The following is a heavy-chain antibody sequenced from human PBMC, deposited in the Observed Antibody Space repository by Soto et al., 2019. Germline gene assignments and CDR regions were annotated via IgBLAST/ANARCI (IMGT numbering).Heavy chain of an antibody. D-gene: IGHD3-3*01. J-gene: IGHJ5*02. CDR1: GGRFNTNA. Sequence: QVQLVQSGAEVKKPGSSVKVSCKVSGGRFNTNAISWLRQAPGQGLEWMGGIIAIFDKANYAQKFQDRVTMTADESTGTAYMELSSLRSDDTVVYFCTREAHGGNLESWGQGTLVTVSS. V-gene: IGHV1-69*12. CDR2: IIAIFDKA. CDR3: TREAHGGNLES.